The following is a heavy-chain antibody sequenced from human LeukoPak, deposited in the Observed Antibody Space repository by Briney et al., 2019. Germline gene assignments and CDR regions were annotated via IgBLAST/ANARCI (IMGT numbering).Heavy chain of an antibody. CDR1: GFTFSNYA. J-gene: IGHJ4*02. CDR2: ISGSGAGT. V-gene: IGHV3-23*01. Sequence: PGGSLRLSCAASGFTFSNYAMTWVRQAPGRGLEWVSTISGSGAGTDYADSVKGRFTISRDKSKNTLYLQMNSLTAEDTAVYYCAKDRSYYDGSTSDFDYWGQGTLVTVSS. CDR3: AKDRSYYDGSTSDFDY. D-gene: IGHD3-22*01.